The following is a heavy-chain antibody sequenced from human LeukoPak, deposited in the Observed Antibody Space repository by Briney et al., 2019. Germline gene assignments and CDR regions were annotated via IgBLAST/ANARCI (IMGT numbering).Heavy chain of an antibody. J-gene: IGHJ5*02. CDR3: ARGRASLTACFVP. V-gene: IGHV1-2*02. CDR2: IDPNSGAT. Sequence: ASVKLSCKASGYTFTAYYMHWVRQAPGQGLEWIGWIDPNSGATDSAQKFQGRVTVTRDTSNNTVYMELSRLTSDDTAVYYCARGRASLTACFVPWGQGTLVTVSS. D-gene: IGHD1-20*01. CDR1: GYTFTAYY.